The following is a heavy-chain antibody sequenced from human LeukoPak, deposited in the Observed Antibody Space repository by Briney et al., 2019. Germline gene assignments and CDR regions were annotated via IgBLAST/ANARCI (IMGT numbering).Heavy chain of an antibody. V-gene: IGHV3-23*01. D-gene: IGHD3-22*01. Sequence: QSGGSLRLSCAASGFTFSSYAMSWVRQAPGKGLEWVSGISGSGGRTYYADSVKGRFTISRDNSKNTLYLQMNSLRAEDTAIYYCAKESVGYGSILGRGYYFDYWGQGTLVSVSS. CDR3: AKESVGYGSILGRGYYFDY. CDR1: GFTFSSYA. J-gene: IGHJ4*02. CDR2: ISGSGGRT.